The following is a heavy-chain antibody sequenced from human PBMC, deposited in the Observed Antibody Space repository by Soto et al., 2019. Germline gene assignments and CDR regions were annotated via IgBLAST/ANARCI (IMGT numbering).Heavy chain of an antibody. V-gene: IGHV4-59*08. J-gene: IGHJ5*02. CDR1: GGSISTYY. CDR3: ARQNPYGSGSFEFGP. CDR2: IYYSGST. Sequence: PSETLSLTCTVSGGSISTYYWSWIRQPPGKGLEWIGYIYYSGSTNYHPSLQSRVTISVDTSKNQFSLKLSSVTAADTAVYYCARQNPYGSGSFEFGPWGQGTLVTVSS. D-gene: IGHD3-10*01.